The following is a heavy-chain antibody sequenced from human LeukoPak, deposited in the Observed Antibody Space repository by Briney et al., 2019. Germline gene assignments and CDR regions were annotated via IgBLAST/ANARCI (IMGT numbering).Heavy chain of an antibody. CDR2: ITGSGDAR. CDR1: GFTFDNHA. J-gene: IGHJ4*02. V-gene: IGHV3-23*01. CDR3: AKDILTYYYGTSGYYFDY. D-gene: IGHD3-3*01. Sequence: GGSLRLSCAASGFTFDNHAMTWVRQAPGKGLEWVSVITGSGDARYYADSVKGRFTISRDNSKNTLHLQMNTLRVEDTALYYCAKDILTYYYGTSGYYFDYWGQGTLVTVPS.